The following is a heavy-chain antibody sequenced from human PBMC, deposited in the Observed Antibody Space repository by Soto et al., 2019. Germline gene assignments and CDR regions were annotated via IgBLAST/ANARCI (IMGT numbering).Heavy chain of an antibody. CDR2: IYHSGST. V-gene: IGHV4-30-2*01. CDR3: ARARGYDFWSGYYYLDY. Sequence: QLQLQESGSGLVKPSQTLSLTCAVSGGSISSGGYSWSWIRQPPGKGLEWIGYIYHSGSTYYNPSLKSRVTISVDRSKNQFSLKLSYVTAADTAVYYCARARGYDFWSGYYYLDYWGQGTLVTVSS. CDR1: GGSISSGGYS. D-gene: IGHD3-3*01. J-gene: IGHJ4*02.